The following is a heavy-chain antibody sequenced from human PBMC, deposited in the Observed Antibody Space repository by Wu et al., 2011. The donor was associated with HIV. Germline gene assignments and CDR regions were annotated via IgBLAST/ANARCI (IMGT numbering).Heavy chain of an antibody. CDR1: GGTFSSYV. CDR2: ILPIHNRV. J-gene: IGHJ4*02. V-gene: IGHV1-69*05. CDR3: ARDRDDSFPLTY. D-gene: IGHD3-9*01. Sequence: QLAQSGAEVKKPGSSVKVSCKVSGGTFSSYVLSWVRRAPGHGLEWMGGILPIHNRVNYAQKFQGRVTITTDESTTTAYMELNSLTFEDTAVYYCARDRDDSFPLTYWGQGSLVIVSS.